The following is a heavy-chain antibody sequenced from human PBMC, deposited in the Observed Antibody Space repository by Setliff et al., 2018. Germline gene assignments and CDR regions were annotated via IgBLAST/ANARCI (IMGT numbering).Heavy chain of an antibody. D-gene: IGHD5-12*01. CDR1: DGSIRSGDY. J-gene: IGHJ4*02. V-gene: IGHV4-31*03. Sequence: PSETLSLTCTVPDGSIRSGDYWGWIRQHPGKGLEWIGYIHHTGTTFYNPSLRSRVTISVDTSKNQFSLKLTSLTAADTAVYYCARAKDGYDFDYFDYWGQGTPVTVSS. CDR2: IHHTGTT. CDR3: ARAKDGYDFDYFDY.